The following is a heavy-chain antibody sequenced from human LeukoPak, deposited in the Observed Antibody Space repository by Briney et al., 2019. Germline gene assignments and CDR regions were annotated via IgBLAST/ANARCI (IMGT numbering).Heavy chain of an antibody. D-gene: IGHD5-12*01. CDR1: GFTFSSYA. J-gene: IGHJ6*03. V-gene: IGHV3-30-3*02. CDR2: ISYDGSNK. Sequence: PGGSLRLSCAASGFTFSSYAMHWVRQAPGKGLEWVAVISYDGSNKYYADSVKGRFTISRDNSKNTLYLQMNSLRAEDTAVYYCARAGGHVLYYYYYYMDVWGKGTTVTVSS. CDR3: ARAGGHVLYYYYYYMDV.